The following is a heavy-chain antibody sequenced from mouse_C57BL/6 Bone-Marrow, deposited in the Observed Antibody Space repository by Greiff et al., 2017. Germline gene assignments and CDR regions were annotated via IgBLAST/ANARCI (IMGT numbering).Heavy chain of an antibody. V-gene: IGHV2-2*01. CDR1: GFSLTSYG. J-gene: IGHJ4*01. CDR2: IWSGGST. CDR3: ARPPSRDYAMDY. Sequence: QVQLQQSGPGLVQPSQSLSITCTVSGFSLTSYGVHWVRQSPGEGLEWLGVIWSGGSTDYNAAFISRLSISKDNSKSQVFFKMNSLQADDTAIDYCARPPSRDYAMDYWGQGTSVTVSS.